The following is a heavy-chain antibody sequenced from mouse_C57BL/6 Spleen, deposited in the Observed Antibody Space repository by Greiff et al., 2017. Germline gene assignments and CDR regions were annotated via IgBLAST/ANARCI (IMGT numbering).Heavy chain of an antibody. V-gene: IGHV2-9-1*01. Sequence: VHLVESGPGLVAPSQSLSITCTVSGFSLTSYAISWVRQPPGKGLEWLGVIWTGGGTNYNSALKSRLSISKDNSKSQVFLKMNRLQTDDTARYYCARRGSSGLGYFDYWGQGTTLTVSS. D-gene: IGHD3-2*02. J-gene: IGHJ2*01. CDR2: IWTGGGT. CDR1: GFSLTSYA. CDR3: ARRGSSGLGYFDY.